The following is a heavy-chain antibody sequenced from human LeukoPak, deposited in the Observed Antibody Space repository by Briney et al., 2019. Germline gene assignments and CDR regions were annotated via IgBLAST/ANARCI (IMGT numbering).Heavy chain of an antibody. CDR1: EFTFSTYA. CDR3: AKGPLTEVAGTTWDY. J-gene: IGHJ4*02. CDR2: ISGSGGST. V-gene: IGHV3-23*01. Sequence: PGGSLRLSCAASEFTFSTYAMSWVRQAPGKGLEWVSAISGSGGSTYYADSVKGRFTISRDDSKNTLYLQMNSLRVEDTAVYYCAKGPLTEVAGTTWDYWGQGTLVTVSS. D-gene: IGHD6-19*01.